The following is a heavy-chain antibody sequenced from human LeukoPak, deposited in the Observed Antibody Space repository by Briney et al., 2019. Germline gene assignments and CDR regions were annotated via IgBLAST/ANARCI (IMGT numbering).Heavy chain of an antibody. D-gene: IGHD3-10*01. J-gene: IGHJ4*02. CDR2: IYHSGST. V-gene: IGHV4-30-2*01. CDR1: GASISSGDYS. CDR3: AADYTSRSYRFDH. Sequence: SQTLSLTCAVSGASISSGDYSRSWIRQPPGKGLEWIGYIYHSGSTTYNPSLKSRLTISLDRSKNQISLKLNSVTAADTAVYYCAADYTSRSYRFDHWGQGTLVTVSS.